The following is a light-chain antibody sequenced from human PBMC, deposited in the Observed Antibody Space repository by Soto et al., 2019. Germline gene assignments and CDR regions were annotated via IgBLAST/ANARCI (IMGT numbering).Light chain of an antibody. CDR3: AQGLATPFT. CDR1: RNLLHSNGYYY. Sequence: VLTQSPLSLPVTPGGPGSISCRSSRNLLHSNGYYYLDWYLQKPGQSPQLLIYLGSTRASGVPDRFSGSGSGTDFTLTISRVEAEDVGVYFCAQGLATPFTFGGGTTVDIK. CDR2: LGS. V-gene: IGKV2-28*01. J-gene: IGKJ4*01.